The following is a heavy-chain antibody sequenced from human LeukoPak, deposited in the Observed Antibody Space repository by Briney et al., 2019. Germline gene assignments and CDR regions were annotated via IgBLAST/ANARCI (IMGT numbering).Heavy chain of an antibody. CDR1: GYTFTSYA. V-gene: IGHV1-3*01. CDR3: ARGSLNYDFSYGSGSYSIDY. J-gene: IGHJ4*02. D-gene: IGHD3-10*01. CDR2: INAGNGNT. Sequence: GASVKVSCKASGYTFTSYAMHWVRQAPGQRLEWMGWINAGNGNTKYSQKFQGRVTITRDTSASTAYMELSSLRSEDTAVYYCARGSLNYDFSYGSGSYSIDYWGQGTLVTVSS.